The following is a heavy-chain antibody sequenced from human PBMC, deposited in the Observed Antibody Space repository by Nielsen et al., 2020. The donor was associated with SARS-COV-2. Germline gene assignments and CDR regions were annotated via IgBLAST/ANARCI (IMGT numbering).Heavy chain of an antibody. Sequence: SVKVSCKASGGTFSSYAISWVRQAPGQGLEWMGRIIPILGIANYAQKFQGRVTITADKSTSTAYMELSSLRSEDTAVYYCARGVHSSGWDQGWFDPWGQGTLVTVSS. CDR1: GGTFSSYA. D-gene: IGHD6-19*01. V-gene: IGHV1-69*04. J-gene: IGHJ5*02. CDR2: IIPILGIA. CDR3: ARGVHSSGWDQGWFDP.